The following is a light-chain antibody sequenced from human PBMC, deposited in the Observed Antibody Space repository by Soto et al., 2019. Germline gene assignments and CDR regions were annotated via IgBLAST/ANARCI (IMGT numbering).Light chain of an antibody. Sequence: QSVLTQPASVSGSPGQSITISCTGTSSDIGGYNYVSWYRQHPGKAPKLMIYEVRNRPSEVSNRFSGSKSGNTASLTISGLQAEDEADYYCSSYISSSTLVFGTGTKVTGL. CDR3: SSYISSSTLV. CDR1: SSDIGGYNY. J-gene: IGLJ1*01. CDR2: EVR. V-gene: IGLV2-14*01.